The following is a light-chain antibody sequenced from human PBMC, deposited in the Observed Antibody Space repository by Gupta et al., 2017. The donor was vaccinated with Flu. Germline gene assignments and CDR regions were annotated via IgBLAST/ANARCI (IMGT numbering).Light chain of an antibody. J-gene: IGLJ3*02. Sequence: SITISCTGTSSDVGSYNLFSWYQQHPGKAPKLMIYEVSKRPSGVSNRFSGSKSGNTASLTISGLQAEDEADYYCCSYAGSSTWVFGGGTKLTVL. CDR1: SSDVGSYNL. CDR2: EVS. CDR3: CSYAGSSTWV. V-gene: IGLV2-23*02.